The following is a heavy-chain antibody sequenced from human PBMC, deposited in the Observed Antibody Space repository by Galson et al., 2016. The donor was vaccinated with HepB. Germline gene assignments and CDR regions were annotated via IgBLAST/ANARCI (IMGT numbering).Heavy chain of an antibody. CDR3: ARIKYSGYNPGLFFDS. CDR1: DASINSGGYY. J-gene: IGHJ4*02. Sequence: LSLTCSVSDASINSGGYYWSWIRQLPVKGLEWIGYVFYSGTTYYNPSLKSRVTISIDTSNRRFSLKLTSVTAADTAVYYCARIKYSGYNPGLFFDSWGQGILVSVSS. D-gene: IGHD5-12*01. V-gene: IGHV4-31*03. CDR2: VFYSGTT.